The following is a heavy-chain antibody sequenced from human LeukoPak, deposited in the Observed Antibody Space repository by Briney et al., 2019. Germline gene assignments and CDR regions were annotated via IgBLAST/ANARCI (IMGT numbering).Heavy chain of an antibody. J-gene: IGHJ4*02. CDR3: ARDRNDFWSYYFDY. D-gene: IGHD3-3*01. V-gene: IGHV3-23*01. CDR2: ISGSGGST. CDR1: GFTFSSYA. Sequence: GGSLRLSCAASGFTFSSYAMSWVRQAPGKGLEWVSAISGSGGSTYYADSVKGRFTISRDNAKNSLYLQMNSLRAEDTAVYYCARDRNDFWSYYFDYWGQGTLVTVSS.